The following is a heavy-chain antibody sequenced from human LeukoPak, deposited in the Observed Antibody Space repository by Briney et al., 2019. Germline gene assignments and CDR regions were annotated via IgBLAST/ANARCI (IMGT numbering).Heavy chain of an antibody. J-gene: IGHJ4*02. V-gene: IGHV4-34*01. CDR1: GGSFSGYY. CDR2: INHSGST. CDR3: ARGIAVAGTLYYFDY. D-gene: IGHD6-19*01. Sequence: SETLSLTCAVHGGSFSGYYWSWIRQPPGKGLEWIGEINHSGSTNYNPSLKSRVTISVDTSKNQFSLKLSPVTAADTAVYYCARGIAVAGTLYYFDYWGQGTLVTVSS.